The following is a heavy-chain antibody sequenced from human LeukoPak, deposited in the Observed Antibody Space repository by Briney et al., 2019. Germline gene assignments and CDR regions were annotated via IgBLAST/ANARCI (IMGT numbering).Heavy chain of an antibody. Sequence: SETLSLTCAVYGESFSGNYWSWIRQPPGKGLEWIGEINPSGSTNYNPSLKSRVTMSVDTSKNQFSLGLTSVTAADTAVYYCARRSDRNNSPLRLWSQGTLVTVS. D-gene: IGHD2/OR15-2a*01. J-gene: IGHJ4*02. V-gene: IGHV4-34*01. CDR1: GESFSGNY. CDR3: ARRSDRNNSPLRL. CDR2: INPSGST.